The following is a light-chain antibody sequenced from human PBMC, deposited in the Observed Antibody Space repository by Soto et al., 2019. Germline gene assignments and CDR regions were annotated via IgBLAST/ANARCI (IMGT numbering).Light chain of an antibody. CDR3: CSYAGSTTRVL. J-gene: IGLJ2*01. CDR1: SSDVGGYNY. Sequence: QSALTQPASVSGSPGQSITISCTGTSSDVGGYNYVSWYQQHPGKAPKLMIYEVSNRPSGVSNRFSGSKSGNTASLTISGLQAEDEADYYCCSYAGSTTRVLFGGGTKLTVL. V-gene: IGLV2-14*01. CDR2: EVS.